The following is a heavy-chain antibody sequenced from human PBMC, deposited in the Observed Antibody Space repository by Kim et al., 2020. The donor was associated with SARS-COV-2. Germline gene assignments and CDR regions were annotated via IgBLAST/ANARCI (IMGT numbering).Heavy chain of an antibody. J-gene: IGHJ6*03. Sequence: GGSLRLSCAASGFTFSSYGMHWVRQAPGKGLEWVAVIWYDGSNKYYADSVKGRFTISRDNSKNTLYLQMNSLRAEDTAVYYCARAPSALGYYYYMDVWGKGTTVTVSS. CDR2: IWYDGSNK. CDR3: ARAPSALGYYYYMDV. CDR1: GFTFSSYG. V-gene: IGHV3-33*01. D-gene: IGHD1-26*01.